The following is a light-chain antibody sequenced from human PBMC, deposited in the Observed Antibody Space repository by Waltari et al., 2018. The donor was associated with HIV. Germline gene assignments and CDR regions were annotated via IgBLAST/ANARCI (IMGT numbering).Light chain of an antibody. V-gene: IGKV1-5*03. CDR2: QAS. CDR1: QNINSW. CDR3: QQYNSLSGYT. J-gene: IGKJ2*01. Sequence: DVQMTQSPTTLSASVGKRVTITCRARQNINSWLAWYQQKEGKAPKLLIYQASTLESGVPSRFSGSGSGTEFTLTISSLQPDDFATYYCQQYNSLSGYTFGQGTKLEIK.